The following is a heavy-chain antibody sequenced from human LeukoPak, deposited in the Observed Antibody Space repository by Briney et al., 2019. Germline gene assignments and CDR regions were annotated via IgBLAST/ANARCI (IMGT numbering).Heavy chain of an antibody. Sequence: GGSPRLSCATSGFTFSSYAMSWVRQAPGKGLEWVSAISGSGGSTYYADSVKGRFTISRDNSKNTLYLQMNSLRAEDTAVYYCAKGITYYYDSPQGIWGQGTMVTVSS. J-gene: IGHJ3*02. CDR2: ISGSGGST. CDR1: GFTFSSYA. CDR3: AKGITYYYDSPQGI. D-gene: IGHD3-22*01. V-gene: IGHV3-23*01.